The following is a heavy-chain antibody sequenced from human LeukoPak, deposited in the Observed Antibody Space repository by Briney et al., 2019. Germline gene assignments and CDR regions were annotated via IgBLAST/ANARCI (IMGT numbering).Heavy chain of an antibody. J-gene: IGHJ3*02. V-gene: IGHV3-48*04. CDR2: ISSSSSPI. Sequence: GGSLRLSCAASGFTFSSYSMNWVRQAPGKGPEWVSYISSSSSPIYYTDSVKGRFTISRDNAKNSLYLQMNSLRAEDTAVYYCARSGYCTSTSCLNGRGAFDIWGQGTMVTVSS. CDR3: ARSGYCTSTSCLNGRGAFDI. D-gene: IGHD2-2*01. CDR1: GFTFSSYS.